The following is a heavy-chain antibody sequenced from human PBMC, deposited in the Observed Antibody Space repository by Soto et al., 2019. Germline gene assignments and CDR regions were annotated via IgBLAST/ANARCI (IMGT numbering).Heavy chain of an antibody. CDR2: INYTGST. D-gene: IGHD6-6*01. CDR1: GDSVTSGDYY. V-gene: IGHV4-31*03. Sequence: SETLSLTCTVSGDSVTSGDYYWSWIRQHPGKGLEWIGYINYTGSTYYNPSLQTRVTISVDTSKNQFSLKLSSVTAADTAVYYCARGSFSSSSSWFDPWGQGTLVTVSS. J-gene: IGHJ5*02. CDR3: ARGSFSSSSSWFDP.